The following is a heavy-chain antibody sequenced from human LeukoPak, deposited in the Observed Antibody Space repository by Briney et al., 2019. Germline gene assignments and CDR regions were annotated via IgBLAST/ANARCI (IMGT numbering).Heavy chain of an antibody. CDR1: GFTFSSYW. Sequence: AGGSLRLSCAASGFTFSSYWMSWVRQAPGKGLEWVANIKQDGSEKYYVDSVKGRFTISRDNAKNSLYLQMNSLRAEDTAVYYCARCKPPGIAATGTAPLDYWGQGTLVTVSS. CDR3: ARCKPPGIAATGTAPLDY. V-gene: IGHV3-7*01. J-gene: IGHJ4*02. D-gene: IGHD6-13*01. CDR2: IKQDGSEK.